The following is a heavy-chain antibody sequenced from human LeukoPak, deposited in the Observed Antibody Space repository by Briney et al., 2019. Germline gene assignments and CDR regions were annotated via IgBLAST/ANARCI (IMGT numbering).Heavy chain of an antibody. V-gene: IGHV4-34*01. D-gene: IGHD1-26*01. CDR2: INHSGST. CDR1: GGSFSGYY. Sequence: SETLSLTCAVYGGSFSGYYWSWIRQPPGKGLEWIGEINHSGSTNYNPSLESRVTISVDTSKNQFSRKLSSVTAADTAVYYCARGRREYSGSYRSNWFDPWGQGTLVTVSS. CDR3: ARGRREYSGSYRSNWFDP. J-gene: IGHJ5*02.